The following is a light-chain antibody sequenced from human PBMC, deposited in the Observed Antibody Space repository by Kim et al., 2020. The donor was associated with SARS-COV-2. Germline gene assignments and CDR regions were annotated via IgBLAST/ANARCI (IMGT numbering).Light chain of an antibody. V-gene: IGLV4-69*01. CDR3: QTWGAGIIV. CDR2: LNSDGSH. Sequence: SVRVTCTLNSGQRVNTIAWQQQLPEKGPRYLMKLNSDGSHSKGDEIPDRFSGSSSGAERYLTISSLQSEDEADYYCQTWGAGIIVFGGGTQLTVL. J-gene: IGLJ2*01. CDR1: SGQRVNT.